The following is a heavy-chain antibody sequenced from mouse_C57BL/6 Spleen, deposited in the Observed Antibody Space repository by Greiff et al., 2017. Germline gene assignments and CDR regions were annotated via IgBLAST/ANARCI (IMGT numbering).Heavy chain of an antibody. D-gene: IGHD3-2*02. V-gene: IGHV5-4*01. CDR1: GFTFSSYA. CDR3: AREAAQGYYFDY. J-gene: IGHJ2*01. CDR2: ISDGGSYT. Sequence: EVQGVESGGGLVKPGGSLKLSCVASGFTFSSYAMSWVRQTPEKRLEWVATISDGGSYTYYPDNVKGRFTISRDNAKNNLYLQMSHLKSEDTAMYYCAREAAQGYYFDYWGQGTTLTVSS.